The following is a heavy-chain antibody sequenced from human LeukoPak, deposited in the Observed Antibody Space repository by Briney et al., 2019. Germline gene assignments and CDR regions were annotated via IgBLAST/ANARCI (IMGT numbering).Heavy chain of an antibody. J-gene: IGHJ5*02. D-gene: IGHD6-13*01. V-gene: IGHV3-21*04. Sequence: PGGSLRLSCAASGFTFISYSMNWVRQAPGKGLEWVSSISSTSSYIYYADSVKGRFTISRDNSKNTLYLQMNSLRAEDTAVYYCANAAYSSSSKVPWGQGTLVTVSS. CDR1: GFTFISYS. CDR3: ANAAYSSSSKVP. CDR2: ISSTSSYI.